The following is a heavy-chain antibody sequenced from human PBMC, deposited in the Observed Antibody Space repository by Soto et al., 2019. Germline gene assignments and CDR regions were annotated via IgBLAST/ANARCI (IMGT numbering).Heavy chain of an antibody. Sequence: EVQLVESGGGLVQPGGSLRLSCAASGFSFSSYAMHWVRQAPGKGLEYVSVISPNGGSTYNSDSVKDRFTISRDNSKNTLYLQMGSLRAEDMAVSYCARAGFYYGSGSYGYGMDFWGQGTSVTVSS. V-gene: IGHV3-64*07. CDR2: ISPNGGST. CDR1: GFSFSSYA. CDR3: ARAGFYYGSGSYGYGMDF. D-gene: IGHD3-10*01. J-gene: IGHJ6*02.